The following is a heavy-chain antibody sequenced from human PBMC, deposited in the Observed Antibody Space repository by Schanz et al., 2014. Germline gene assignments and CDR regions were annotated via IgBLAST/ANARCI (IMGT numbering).Heavy chain of an antibody. J-gene: IGHJ6*02. Sequence: QMQLVQSGPEVKKTGSSVKVSCEASGYTFTYRYLHWVRQAPGQALEWMGWITRFNAKTNYAQKFQDRVTIPWDMSMSTAYMELSSLRSEDTAIYYCASHDYSTSSDYYGMDVWGQGTTVTVSS. CDR2: ITRFNAKT. V-gene: IGHV1-45*02. CDR1: GYTFTYRY. CDR3: ASHDYSTSSDYYGMDV. D-gene: IGHD6-13*01.